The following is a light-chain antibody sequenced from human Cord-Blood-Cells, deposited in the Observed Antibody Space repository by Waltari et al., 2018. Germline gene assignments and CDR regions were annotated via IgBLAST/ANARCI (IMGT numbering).Light chain of an antibody. CDR1: SSDVGGYNY. J-gene: IGLJ3*02. CDR3: SSYTISSTWV. V-gene: IGLV2-14*01. CDR2: DVS. Sequence: QSALTQPASVSGSPGQSITISCTGTSSDVGGYNYVSWYQQHPGKAPKRMIYDVSNLPLGGSNRFAGSKSGNTAALTISELQAEDEADYYCSSYTISSTWVFGGGTKLTVL.